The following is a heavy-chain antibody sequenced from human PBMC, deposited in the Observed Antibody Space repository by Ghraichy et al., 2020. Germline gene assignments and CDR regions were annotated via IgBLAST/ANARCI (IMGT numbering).Heavy chain of an antibody. Sequence: GGSLRLSCAASGFTFSGSAMHWVRQASGKGLEWVGRIRSKANSYATVYAASVKGRFTISRDDSKNTAYLQMNSLKTEDTAVYYCTRHPPDYNNYYYHMDVWGKGTTVTVSS. V-gene: IGHV3-73*01. CDR1: GFTFSGSA. CDR2: IRSKANSYAT. J-gene: IGHJ6*03. CDR3: TRHPPDYNNYYYHMDV. D-gene: IGHD4-11*01.